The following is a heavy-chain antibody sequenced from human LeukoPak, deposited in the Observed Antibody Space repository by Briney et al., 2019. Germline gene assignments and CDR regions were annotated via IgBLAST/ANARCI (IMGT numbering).Heavy chain of an antibody. D-gene: IGHD3-9*01. CDR1: GFTFNTFN. J-gene: IGHJ4*02. V-gene: IGHV3-21*01. Sequence: PGGSLRLSCAASGFTFNTFNMNWVRQAPGKGLEWVSSITSGGDYIYYADSVKGRFTTSGDNAKNSLSLQLNSLRVEDTAVYYRARGHYDVLAASYKWTPDYWGQGTLVTVSS. CDR2: ITSGGDYI. CDR3: ARGHYDVLAASYKWTPDY.